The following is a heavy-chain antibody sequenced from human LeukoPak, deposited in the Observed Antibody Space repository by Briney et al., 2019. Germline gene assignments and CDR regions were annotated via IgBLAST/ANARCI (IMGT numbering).Heavy chain of an antibody. CDR2: ISGSGGTT. J-gene: IGHJ3*02. CDR1: GFTFSSYA. Sequence: GGSLILSCAASGFTFSSYAMSWVRQAPGKGLEWVSVISGSGGTTYYADSVKGRFTISRDNSKNTLYLQMNSLRAEDTAVYYCAKGPNFWLTPIAFDIWGQGTMVTVSS. D-gene: IGHD3-3*01. V-gene: IGHV3-23*01. CDR3: AKGPNFWLTPIAFDI.